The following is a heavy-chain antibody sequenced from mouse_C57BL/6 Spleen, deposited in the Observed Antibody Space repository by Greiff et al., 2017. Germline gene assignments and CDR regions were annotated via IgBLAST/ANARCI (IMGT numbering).Heavy chain of an antibody. D-gene: IGHD1-1*02. CDR2: ISGGGGNT. CDR3: ERQYGYWYFDV. Sequence: EVKLVESGGGLVKPGGSLKLSCAASGFTFSSYTMSWVRQTPEKRLEWVATISGGGGNTYYPDSVKGRFTISRDNAKNTLYLQMSSLRSEDTALYYCERQYGYWYFDVWGTGTTVTVSS. V-gene: IGHV5-9*01. CDR1: GFTFSSYT. J-gene: IGHJ1*03.